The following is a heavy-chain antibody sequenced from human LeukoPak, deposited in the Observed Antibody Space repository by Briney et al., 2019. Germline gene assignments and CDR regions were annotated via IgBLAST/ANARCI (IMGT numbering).Heavy chain of an antibody. CDR1: GFTVSSNY. CDR3: ARGVRYYYDSSGYGLGY. V-gene: IGHV3-66*01. CDR2: IYSGGST. J-gene: IGHJ4*02. Sequence: GGSLRLSCAASGFTVSSNYMSWVRQAPGKGLEWVSVIYSGGSTYYADSVKGRFTIPRDNSKNTLYLQMNSLRAEDTAVYYCARGVRYYYDSSGYGLGYWGQGTLVTVSS. D-gene: IGHD3-22*01.